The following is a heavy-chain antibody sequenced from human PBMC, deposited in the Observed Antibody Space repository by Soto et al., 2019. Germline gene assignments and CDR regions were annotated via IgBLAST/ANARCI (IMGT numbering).Heavy chain of an antibody. D-gene: IGHD2-2*01. J-gene: IGHJ6*02. Sequence: QVQLVESGGGVVQPGRSLRLSCAASGFTFSSYAMHWVRQAPGKGLEWVAVISYDGSNKYYADSVKGRFTISRDNYKNTLYLQMNSLRAEDTAVYYCARGGRPYCSITSCPGIYYGMDVWGQGTTVTVSS. V-gene: IGHV3-30-3*01. CDR3: ARGGRPYCSITSCPGIYYGMDV. CDR2: ISYDGSNK. CDR1: GFTFSSYA.